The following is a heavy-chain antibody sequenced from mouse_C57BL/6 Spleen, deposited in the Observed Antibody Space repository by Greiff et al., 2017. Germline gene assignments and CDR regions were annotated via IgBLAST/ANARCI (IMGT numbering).Heavy chain of an antibody. CDR2: INYDGSST. Sequence: EVKVVESEGGLVQPGSSMKLSCTASGFTFSDYYMAWVRQVPEKGLEWVANINYDGSSTYYLDSLKSRFIISRDNAKNILYLQMSSLKSEDTATYYCARDHYGNYFDYWGQGTTLTVSS. CDR3: ARDHYGNYFDY. D-gene: IGHD2-1*01. J-gene: IGHJ2*01. CDR1: GFTFSDYY. V-gene: IGHV5-16*01.